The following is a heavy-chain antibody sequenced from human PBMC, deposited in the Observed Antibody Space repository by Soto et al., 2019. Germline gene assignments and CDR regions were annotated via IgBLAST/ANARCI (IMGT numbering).Heavy chain of an antibody. CDR3: ARGWGYDSNDYYYAY. Sequence: QVQLVQSGAEVRKPGSSVKVSCKASGGTFSRHAISWVRQAPGQGLEWMGGIIPIFGTANHAQKFQGRVTIIADESKGTVHMGLGRLRSEDTAMYYCARGWGYDSNDYYYAYWGQGTLVIVSS. CDR1: GGTFSRHA. J-gene: IGHJ4*02. D-gene: IGHD3-22*01. V-gene: IGHV1-69*01. CDR2: IIPIFGTA.